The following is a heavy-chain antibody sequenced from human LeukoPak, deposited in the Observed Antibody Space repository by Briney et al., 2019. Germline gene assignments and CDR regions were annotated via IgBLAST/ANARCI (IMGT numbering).Heavy chain of an antibody. J-gene: IGHJ4*02. V-gene: IGHV4-59*01. D-gene: IGHD2-15*01. CDR3: ARAYCSGGSCYSPPLDY. Sequence: SETLSLTCTVSGGSISSYYWSWFRQPPGKGREWIGFIYYSGSTNYNPSLKSRVTISVDTSKNQFSLKLSSVTAADTAVYYCARAYCSGGSCYSPPLDYWGQGTLVTVSS. CDR1: GGSISSYY. CDR2: IYYSGST.